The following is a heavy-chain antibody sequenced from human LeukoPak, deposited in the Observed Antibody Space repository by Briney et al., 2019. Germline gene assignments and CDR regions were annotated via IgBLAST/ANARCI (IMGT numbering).Heavy chain of an antibody. CDR1: GFTFSSYG. V-gene: IGHV3-30*18. CDR3: AKLGFDSSGSHSLVDY. D-gene: IGHD3-22*01. J-gene: IGHJ4*02. CDR2: VSYGGSKK. Sequence: GGSLRLSCAASGFTFSSYGMHWVRQPPGKGLEWVGFVSYGGSKKFYADFVKGRFSISRDNSKNTLYVQMNSLGAEDTALYYCAKLGFDSSGSHSLVDYWGQGTPVTVSS.